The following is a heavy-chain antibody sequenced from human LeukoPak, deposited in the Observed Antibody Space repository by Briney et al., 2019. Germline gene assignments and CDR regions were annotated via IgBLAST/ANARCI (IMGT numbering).Heavy chain of an antibody. CDR3: ARSKALRLDDIYY. CDR2: IIPIFGTA. J-gene: IGHJ4*02. V-gene: IGHV1-69*01. Sequence: ASVKVSCKASRGTFSTYAITWVRQAPGQGLEWMGGIIPIFGTANYAQKFQGRATITADESTSTAYMELSSLRSDDTAVFYCARSKALRLDDIYYWGQGTLVTVSS. D-gene: IGHD3-9*01. CDR1: RGTFSTYA.